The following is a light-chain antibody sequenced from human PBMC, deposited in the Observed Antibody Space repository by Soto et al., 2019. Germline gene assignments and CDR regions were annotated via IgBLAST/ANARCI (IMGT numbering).Light chain of an antibody. V-gene: IGLV2-14*03. Sequence: QSVLTQPASMSGSPGQSITISCTGTSSDVGGYNYVSWYRQHPGKAPKLMIYDVNNRPSGVSNRFSGSNSGNTASLTISGLQAEDEADYYCSSHSSSSTLVVFGGGTQLTVL. J-gene: IGLJ2*01. CDR3: SSHSSSSTLVV. CDR1: SSDVGGYNY. CDR2: DVN.